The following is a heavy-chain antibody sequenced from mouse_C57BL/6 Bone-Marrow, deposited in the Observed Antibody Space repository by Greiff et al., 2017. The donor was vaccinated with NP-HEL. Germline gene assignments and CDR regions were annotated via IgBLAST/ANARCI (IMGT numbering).Heavy chain of an antibody. CDR2: IDPETGGT. CDR3: TRGEYPDY. CDR1: GYTFTDYE. Sequence: VQLVESGAELVRPGASVTLSCKASGYTFTDYEMHWVKQTPVHGLEWIGAIDPETGGTAYNQKFKGKAILTADKSSSTAYMELRSLTSEDSAVYYCTRGEYPDYWGQGTTLTVSS. J-gene: IGHJ2*01. V-gene: IGHV1-15*01. D-gene: IGHD5-2*01.